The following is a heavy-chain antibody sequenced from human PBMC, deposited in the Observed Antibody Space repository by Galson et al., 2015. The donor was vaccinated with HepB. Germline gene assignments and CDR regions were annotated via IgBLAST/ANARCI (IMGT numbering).Heavy chain of an antibody. J-gene: IGHJ4*02. V-gene: IGHV3-30*04. CDR2: ISYDGGHK. CDR3: SRARGDYYNSGPAL. Sequence: SLRLSCAASGFFFSSYAMHWVRQAPGKGLEWLAVISYDGGHKYHADSGNGRFTISRDNSNNTLFLEVKNLRPEDTAIYYCSRARGDYYNSGPALWGRGTLVTVST. CDR1: GFFFSSYA. D-gene: IGHD3-10*01.